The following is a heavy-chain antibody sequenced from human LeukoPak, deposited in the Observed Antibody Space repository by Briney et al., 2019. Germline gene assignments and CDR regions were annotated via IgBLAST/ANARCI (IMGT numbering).Heavy chain of an antibody. Sequence: GGSLRLSCAASGFTFSSYWMSWVRQAPGKGLEWVANIKQDGSEKYYVDSVKGRFTISRDNAKNSLYLQMNSLRAEDTAVYYCARGRYNYGYIYDYWGQGTLVTVSS. V-gene: IGHV3-7*01. CDR1: GFTFSSYW. D-gene: IGHD5-18*01. CDR2: IKQDGSEK. CDR3: ARGRYNYGYIYDY. J-gene: IGHJ4*02.